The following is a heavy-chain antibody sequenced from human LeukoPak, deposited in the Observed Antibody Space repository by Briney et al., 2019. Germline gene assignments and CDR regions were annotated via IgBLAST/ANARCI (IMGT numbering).Heavy chain of an antibody. V-gene: IGHV1-2*06. CDR3: ARDRSTAMVGGYYCYMDV. CDR1: GYTFTGYY. J-gene: IGHJ6*03. D-gene: IGHD5-18*01. CDR2: INPNNGGT. Sequence: ASVKVSCKASGYTFTGYYIHWVRQAPGQGLEWMGRINPNNGGTNYAQKFQGRVTMTRDTSISTAYMDLSGLRSDDTAVYYCARDRSTAMVGGYYCYMDVWGKGTTVTVSS.